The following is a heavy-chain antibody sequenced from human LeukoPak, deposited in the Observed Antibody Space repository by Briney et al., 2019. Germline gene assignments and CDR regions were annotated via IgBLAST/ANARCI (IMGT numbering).Heavy chain of an antibody. V-gene: IGHV4-59*01. J-gene: IGHJ3*02. CDR1: GGSISSYY. Sequence: KPSETLSLTCTVSGGSISSYYWSWIRQPPGKRLEWIGYIYYSGSTNYNPSLKSRVTLSVDTSKNQFSLKLSSVTAADTAVYYCARDTGHGAFDIWGQGTMVTVSS. D-gene: IGHD4-11*01. CDR3: ARDTGHGAFDI. CDR2: IYYSGST.